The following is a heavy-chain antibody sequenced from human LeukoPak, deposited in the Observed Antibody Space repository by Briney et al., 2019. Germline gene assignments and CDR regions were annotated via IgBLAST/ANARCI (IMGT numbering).Heavy chain of an antibody. V-gene: IGHV1-2*02. CDR3: ARSGLGSNWYFDL. J-gene: IGHJ2*01. D-gene: IGHD3-10*01. Sequence: ASVKVSCKASGYTFTGYYMHWVRQAPGQGLEWMGWINPNSGGTNYAQKFQGRVTMTRDTSISTAYMELSRLRSDDTAVYYCARSGLGSNWYFDLWGRGTLVTVSS. CDR2: INPNSGGT. CDR1: GYTFTGYY.